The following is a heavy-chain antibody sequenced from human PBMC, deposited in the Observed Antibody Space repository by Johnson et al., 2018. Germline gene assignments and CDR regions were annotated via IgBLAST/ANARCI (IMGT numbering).Heavy chain of an antibody. CDR1: GFTFSSYG. J-gene: IGHJ3*02. V-gene: IGHV3-30*03. CDR2: ISYDGSNK. Sequence: QVQLVQSGGGVVQPGRSLRLSCAASGFTFSSYGMHWVRQAPGKGLEWVAVISYDGSNKYYADSVKGRFTISRDNSKNTLYLKMNSLRAGDTAVYYCARSVYGGNLYDAFDIWGQGTMVTVSS. D-gene: IGHD4-23*01. CDR3: ARSVYGGNLYDAFDI.